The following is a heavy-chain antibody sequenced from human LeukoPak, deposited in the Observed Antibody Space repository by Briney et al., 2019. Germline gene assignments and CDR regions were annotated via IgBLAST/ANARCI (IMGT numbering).Heavy chain of an antibody. CDR1: GFTFSDYY. J-gene: IGHJ4*02. CDR3: AREHYDILTGYSPGYFDY. V-gene: IGHV3-11*01. CDR2: ISSSGSTI. Sequence: PGESLRLSCAASGFTFSDYYMSWIRQAPGKGLEWVSYISSSGSTIYYADSVKGRFTISRDNAKNSLYLQMNSLRAEDTAVYYCAREHYDILTGYSPGYFDYWGQGTLVTVSS. D-gene: IGHD3-9*01.